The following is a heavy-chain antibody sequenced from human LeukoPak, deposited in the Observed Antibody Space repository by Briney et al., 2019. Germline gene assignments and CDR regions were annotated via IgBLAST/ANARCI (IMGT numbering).Heavy chain of an antibody. CDR3: ARASRVRFLEWLPKHFDY. Sequence: SETLSLTCAVYGGPFSGYYWSWIRQPPGKGLEWIGEINHSGSTNYNPSLKSRVTISVDTSKNQFSLKLSSVTAADTAVYYCARASRVRFLEWLPKHFDYWGQGTLVTVSS. CDR2: INHSGST. V-gene: IGHV4-34*01. D-gene: IGHD3-3*01. CDR1: GGPFSGYY. J-gene: IGHJ4*02.